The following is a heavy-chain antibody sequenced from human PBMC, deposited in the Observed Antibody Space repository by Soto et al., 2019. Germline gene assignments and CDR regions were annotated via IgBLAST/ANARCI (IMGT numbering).Heavy chain of an antibody. V-gene: IGHV3-53*01. CDR2: IYSGGST. Sequence: GGSLRLSCAASGFTVSSNYMSWVRQAPWKGLEWVSVIYSGGSTYYADSVKGRFTISRDNSKNTLYLQMNSLRAEDTAVYYCARDSIRLAAAGNYYYYGMDVWGQGTTVTVSS. J-gene: IGHJ6*02. CDR1: GFTVSSNY. CDR3: ARDSIRLAAAGNYYYYGMDV. D-gene: IGHD6-13*01.